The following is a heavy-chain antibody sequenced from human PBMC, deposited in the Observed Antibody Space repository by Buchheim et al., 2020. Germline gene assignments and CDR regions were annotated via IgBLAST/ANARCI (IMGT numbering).Heavy chain of an antibody. CDR1: GGSMSNGDYY. CDR2: IYYSGST. CDR3: ARASGYYGSGSYYRLNLNWIDP. D-gene: IGHD3-10*01. J-gene: IGHJ5*02. Sequence: QVQLQESGPGLVKPSQTLSLTCSVSGGSMSNGDYYWSWIRQPPGKGLEWIGYIYYSGSTDYNPSLKSRVTISGDTSQNQFSLKLSSVTAADTAVYYCARASGYYGSGSYYRLNLNWIDPWGQGTL. V-gene: IGHV4-30-4*01.